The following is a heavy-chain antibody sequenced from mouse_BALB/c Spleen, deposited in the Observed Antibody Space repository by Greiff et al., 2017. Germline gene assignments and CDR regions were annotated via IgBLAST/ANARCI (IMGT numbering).Heavy chain of an antibody. CDR1: GYTFTSYW. J-gene: IGHJ4*01. V-gene: IGHV1-87*01. CDR2: IYPGDGDT. D-gene: IGHD1-2*01. Sequence: QVQLKQSGAELARPGASVKLSCKASGYTFTSYWMQWVKQRPGQGLEWIGAIYPGDGDTRYTQKFKGKATLTADKSSSTAYMQLSSLASEDSAVYYCARTTTAGYAMDYWGEGTSVTVSS. CDR3: ARTTTAGYAMDY.